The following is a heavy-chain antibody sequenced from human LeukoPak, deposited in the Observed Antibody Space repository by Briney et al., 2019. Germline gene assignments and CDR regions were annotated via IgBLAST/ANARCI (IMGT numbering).Heavy chain of an antibody. CDR1: GYNFTSYW. CDR3: GRHSLLWFGELGDAFDI. Sequence: GESLKISCKGSGYNFTSYWISWVRQMPGKGLEWMGRIDPSDSYTNYSPSFQGHDTISADKSISTAYLQWSSLKASDTAMYYCGRHSLLWFGELGDAFDIWGQGTMVTVSS. V-gene: IGHV5-10-1*01. J-gene: IGHJ3*02. D-gene: IGHD3-10*01. CDR2: IDPSDSYT.